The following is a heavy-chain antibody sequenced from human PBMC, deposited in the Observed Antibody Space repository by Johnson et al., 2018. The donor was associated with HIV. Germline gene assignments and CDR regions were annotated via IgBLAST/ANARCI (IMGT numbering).Heavy chain of an antibody. Sequence: QLVESGGGLVQPGGSLRLSCAASGFTFSSYDMHWVRQATGKGLEWVSAIGTAGDTYYPGSVKGRFTISRDNSKNTLYLQMNSLRAEDTAVYYCARDVKVCAFDIWGQGTMVTVSS. CDR2: IGTAGDT. CDR3: ARDVKVCAFDI. V-gene: IGHV3-13*01. D-gene: IGHD3-16*01. CDR1: GFTFSSYD. J-gene: IGHJ3*02.